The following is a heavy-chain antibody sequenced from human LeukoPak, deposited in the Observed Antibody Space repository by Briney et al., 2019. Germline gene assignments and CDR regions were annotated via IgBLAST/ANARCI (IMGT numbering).Heavy chain of an antibody. CDR1: GGSFSGYY. CDR2: IHHSGST. CDR3: ARSRIAAGAPSFDS. V-gene: IGHV4-34*01. J-gene: IGHJ4*02. Sequence: SETLSLTCAVYGGSFSGYYWSWIRQPPGKRLEWFGEIHHSGSTNYNPSLKSRVTMSLDKSRNQFSLRLSSVTAADTAVYYCARSRIAAGAPSFDSWGQGTLVTVSS. D-gene: IGHD6-13*01.